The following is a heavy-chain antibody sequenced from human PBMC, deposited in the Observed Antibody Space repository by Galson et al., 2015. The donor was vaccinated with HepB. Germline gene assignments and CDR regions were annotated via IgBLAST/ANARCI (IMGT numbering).Heavy chain of an antibody. CDR3: ARDFNLVVVPAAIPHYYYYGMDV. V-gene: IGHV3-7*03. CDR1: GFTFSSYW. D-gene: IGHD2-2*01. CDR2: IKQDGSEK. J-gene: IGHJ6*02. Sequence: SLRLSCAASGFTFSSYWMSWVRQAPGKGLEWVANIKQDGSEKYYVDSVKGRFTISRDNAKNSLYLQMNSLRAEDTAVYYCARDFNLVVVPAAIPHYYYYGMDVWGQGTTVTVSS.